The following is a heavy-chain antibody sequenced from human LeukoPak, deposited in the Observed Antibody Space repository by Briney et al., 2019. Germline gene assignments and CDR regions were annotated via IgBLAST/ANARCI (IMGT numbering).Heavy chain of an antibody. CDR3: ARVGDSSGYYYFDY. D-gene: IGHD3-22*01. CDR2: ISSSSYI. V-gene: IGHV3-21*01. Sequence: GGSLRLSCAASGFTFSSYSMNWVRQAPGKGLEWVSSISSSSYIYYADSMKGRFTISRDNAKNSLYLQMNSLRAEDTAVYYCARVGDSSGYYYFDYWGQGTLVTVSS. J-gene: IGHJ4*02. CDR1: GFTFSSYS.